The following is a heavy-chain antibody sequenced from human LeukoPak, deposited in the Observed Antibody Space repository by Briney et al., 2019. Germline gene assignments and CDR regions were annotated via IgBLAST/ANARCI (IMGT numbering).Heavy chain of an antibody. CDR3: AKASYTGSGPLDY. CDR1: GFDFSSNW. CDR2: IKGDGIST. J-gene: IGHJ4*02. V-gene: IGHV3-74*01. D-gene: IGHD6-19*01. Sequence: GGSLRLSCAASGFDFSSNWMHWVRHAPGQGLVWVSRIKGDGISTNYADSVKGRFTISRDIAKNTLYLQMNSLRAEDTAVYYCAKASYTGSGPLDYWGQGTLVTVSS.